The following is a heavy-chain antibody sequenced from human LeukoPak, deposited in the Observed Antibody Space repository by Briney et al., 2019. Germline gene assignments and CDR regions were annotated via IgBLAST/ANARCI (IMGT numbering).Heavy chain of an antibody. V-gene: IGHV4-4*07. CDR1: GASISSYY. J-gene: IGHJ4*02. CDR3: ARDARGWSGFDY. Sequence: PSETLSLPCSVSGASISSYYWSWIRQPAGKGLEWIGRIYTSGSTDYNPSLKSRVTMSVDTSKNQFSLKLSSVTAADTAVYYCARDARGWSGFDYWGQGTLVTVSS. D-gene: IGHD3-3*01. CDR2: IYTSGST.